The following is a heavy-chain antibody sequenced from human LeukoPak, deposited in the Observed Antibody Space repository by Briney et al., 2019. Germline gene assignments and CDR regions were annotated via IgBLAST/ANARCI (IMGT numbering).Heavy chain of an antibody. CDR3: ARLGLGLRPVDY. CDR1: GGSISSYY. D-gene: IGHD3-16*01. V-gene: IGHV4-59*08. Sequence: ASETLSLTFTVSGGSISSYYWSWIRQPPGKGLEWIGYIYYSGSTNYNPSLKSRVTISVDTSKNQFSLKLSSVTAADTAVYYCARLGLGLRPVDYWGQGTLVTVSS. CDR2: IYYSGST. J-gene: IGHJ4*02.